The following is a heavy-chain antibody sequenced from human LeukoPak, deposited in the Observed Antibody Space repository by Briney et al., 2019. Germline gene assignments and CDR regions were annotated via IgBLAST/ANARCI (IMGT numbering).Heavy chain of an antibody. CDR1: GYTFTGYY. J-gene: IGHJ6*03. CDR3: ARLTPRIAATGTLYYYYLDV. CDR2: INSNSGGT. D-gene: IGHD6-13*01. Sequence: ASVKVSCKASGYTFTGYYMHWVRQAPGQGLEWMGRINSNSGGTNYAQRFQGRVTMTRDTSISTAYMELSRLRSDDTAVYYCARLTPRIAATGTLYYYYLDVWGKGTTVTVSS. V-gene: IGHV1-2*06.